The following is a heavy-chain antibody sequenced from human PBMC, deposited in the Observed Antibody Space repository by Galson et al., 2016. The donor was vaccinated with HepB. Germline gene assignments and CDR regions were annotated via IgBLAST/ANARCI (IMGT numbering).Heavy chain of an antibody. CDR1: GGSISSSSYY. Sequence: SETLSLTCTVSGGSISSSSYYWGWIRQPPGKGLEWIGSIYYSGSTYYNPSLKSRVTISVDTSKNQFSLKLSSVTAADTAVYYCARDKGIGHTNYDILTGYYTSDAFDIWGQGTMVTVSS. D-gene: IGHD3-9*01. CDR2: IYYSGST. CDR3: ARDKGIGHTNYDILTGYYTSDAFDI. V-gene: IGHV4-39*02. J-gene: IGHJ3*02.